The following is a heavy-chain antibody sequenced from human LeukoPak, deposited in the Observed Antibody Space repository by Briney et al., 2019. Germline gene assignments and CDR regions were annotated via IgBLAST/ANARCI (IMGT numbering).Heavy chain of an antibody. CDR2: IYHSGST. V-gene: IGHV4-38-2*02. Sequence: SETLSLTCTVSGDSINSHHWNWIRQPPGKGLEWIGSIYHSGSTYYNPSLKSRVTISVDTSKNQFSLKLSSVTAADTAVYYCVGGLYSGRGGVDYWGQGTLDTVSS. J-gene: IGHJ4*02. D-gene: IGHD1-26*01. CDR1: GDSINSHH. CDR3: VGGLYSGRGGVDY.